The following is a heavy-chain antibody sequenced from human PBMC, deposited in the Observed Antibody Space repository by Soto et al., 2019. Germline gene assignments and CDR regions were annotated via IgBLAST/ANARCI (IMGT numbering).Heavy chain of an antibody. CDR1: AISFNTYG. Sequence: GGSLRLSCAASAISFNTYGVTWVRQAPGKGLEWVAVIWYDGSNKYYADSVKGRFTISRDNSKNTLYLQMNSLRAEDTAVYYCARSHIVVVPAAMDYWGQGTLVTVSS. V-gene: IGHV3-33*08. CDR2: IWYDGSNK. D-gene: IGHD2-2*01. J-gene: IGHJ4*02. CDR3: ARSHIVVVPAAMDY.